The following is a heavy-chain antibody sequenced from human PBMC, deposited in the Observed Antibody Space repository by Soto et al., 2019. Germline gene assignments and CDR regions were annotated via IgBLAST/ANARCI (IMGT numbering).Heavy chain of an antibody. J-gene: IGHJ4*02. V-gene: IGHV3-73*01. CDR2: IRSKANSYAT. Sequence: GESLKISCAASGFTFSGSAMHWVRQASGKGLEWVGRIRSKANSYATAYAASVKGRFTISRDDSKNTAYLQMNSLKTEDTAVYYCTRTYDSSGYYFDWGQGTLVTVSS. CDR3: TRTYDSSGYYFD. CDR1: GFTFSGSA. D-gene: IGHD3-22*01.